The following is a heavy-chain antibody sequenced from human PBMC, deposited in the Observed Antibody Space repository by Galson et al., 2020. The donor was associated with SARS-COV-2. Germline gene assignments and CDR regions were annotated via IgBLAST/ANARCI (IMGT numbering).Heavy chain of an antibody. CDR1: GFTFSSYG. CDR2: IWYDGSNK. J-gene: IGHJ6*02. Sequence: GGSLRLSCAASGFTFSSYGMHWVRQAPGKGLEWVAGIWYDGSNKYYADSLKGRFTIPRDNSKNTLYLQMNSLRAEDTAVYYCARDGYYYDSSGYYYPTREDYYYYGMDVWGQGTTVTVSS. CDR3: ARDGYYYDSSGYYYPTREDYYYYGMDV. V-gene: IGHV3-33*01. D-gene: IGHD3-22*01.